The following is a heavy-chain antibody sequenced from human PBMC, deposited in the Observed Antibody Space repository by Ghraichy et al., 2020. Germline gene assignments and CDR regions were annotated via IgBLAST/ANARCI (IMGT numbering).Heavy chain of an antibody. V-gene: IGHV1-2*02. CDR3: ARDPDDPLTGYVNSLEL. D-gene: IGHD3-9*01. CDR2: INPNSGGT. J-gene: IGHJ4*02. CDR1: GYTFTDYY. Sequence: ASVKVSCKASGYTFTDYYVHWVRQAPGQGLEWMGWINPNSGGTRYAQKFQGRVTMTRDTSLSTAYMDLSRLRSDDTAVYFCARDPDDPLTGYVNSLELWGQGALVTVSS.